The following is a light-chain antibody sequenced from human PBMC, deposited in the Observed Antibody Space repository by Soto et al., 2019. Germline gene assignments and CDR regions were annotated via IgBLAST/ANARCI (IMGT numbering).Light chain of an antibody. CDR3: QQYGSSGT. V-gene: IGKV3-20*01. CDR1: QSVSSN. Sequence: EIGMTQSPATLSVSSGERATLSCRASQSVSSNLAWYQQKPGQAPRLLIYGASNRATGIPDRFSGSGSGTDFTLTISRLEPEDFAVYYCQQYGSSGTFGQGTKVDIK. J-gene: IGKJ1*01. CDR2: GAS.